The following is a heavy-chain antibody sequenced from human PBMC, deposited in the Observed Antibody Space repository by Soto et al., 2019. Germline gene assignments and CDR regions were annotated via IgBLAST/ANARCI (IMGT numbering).Heavy chain of an antibody. CDR3: ARASLEWLLYHYYYYGLDV. J-gene: IGHJ6*01. CDR1: GYTFTSCW. V-gene: IGHV1-18*01. Sequence: ASVTVSCKAPGYTFTSCWISWVRQAPGKGLEWMGWISAYNGNTNYAQKLQGRVTMTTDTSTSTAYMELRSLRSDDTAVYYCARASLEWLLYHYYYYGLDVWGQGTTVTVSS. CDR2: ISAYNGNT. D-gene: IGHD3-3*01.